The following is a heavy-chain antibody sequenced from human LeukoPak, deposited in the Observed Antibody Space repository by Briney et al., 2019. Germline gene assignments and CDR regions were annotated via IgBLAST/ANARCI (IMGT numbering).Heavy chain of an antibody. CDR3: ASPGGGSGSFDY. CDR1: GFTFDDYT. CDR2: ISWGGGST. V-gene: IGHV3-43*01. Sequence: GGSLRLSCAASGFTFDDYTMHWVRQAPGKGLEWVSLISWGGGSTYYADSVKGRFTISRDNSKNSLYLQMNSLRTEDTALYYCASPGGGSGSFDYWGQGTLVTVSS. D-gene: IGHD5-12*01. J-gene: IGHJ4*02.